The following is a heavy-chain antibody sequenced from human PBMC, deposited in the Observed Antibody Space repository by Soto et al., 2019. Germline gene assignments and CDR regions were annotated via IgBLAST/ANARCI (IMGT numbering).Heavy chain of an antibody. J-gene: IGHJ4*02. CDR1: GFSFSNFA. V-gene: IGHV3-23*01. CDR2: ITDSGGDT. CDR3: AKGSGTSRPYYFDF. Sequence: GGSLRLSCAASGFSFSNFAMGWVRQAPGKGLDWISGITDSGGDTYYADSVRGRFTTSRDNSKNTLDLQMDSLRAEDTAVYYCAKGSGTSRPYYFDFWGQGTLVTVYS. D-gene: IGHD2-2*01.